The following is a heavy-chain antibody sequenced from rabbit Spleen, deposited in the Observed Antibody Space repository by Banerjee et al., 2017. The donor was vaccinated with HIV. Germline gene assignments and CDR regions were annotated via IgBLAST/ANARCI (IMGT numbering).Heavy chain of an antibody. CDR3: ARANGANYGYIL. D-gene: IGHD6-1*01. CDR2: IYPKQVKT. CDR1: GFDFSNYY. V-gene: IGHV1S7*01. J-gene: IGHJ4*01. Sequence: QLKETGGGLVQSGGSLTLSCKASGFDFSNYYMSRVRQAPGKGLEWIGTIYPKQVKTYYASWVNGRFTISSDNAQNTVHLQMNSLTAADTATYFCARANGANYGYILWGQGTLVTVS.